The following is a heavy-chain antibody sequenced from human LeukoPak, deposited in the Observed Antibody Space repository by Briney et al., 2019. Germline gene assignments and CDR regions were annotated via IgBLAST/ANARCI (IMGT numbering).Heavy chain of an antibody. D-gene: IGHD3-10*01. CDR1: GGSISSGGYY. V-gene: IGHV4-31*03. Sequence: SETLSLTCTVSGGSISSGGYYWSWIRQHPGKGLEWIGYIYYSGSTYYNPSLKSRVTISVDTSKNQFSLKLSSVTAADTAVYYCVGAYYGSGSHDYWGQGTLVTVPS. J-gene: IGHJ4*02. CDR3: VGAYYGSGSHDY. CDR2: IYYSGST.